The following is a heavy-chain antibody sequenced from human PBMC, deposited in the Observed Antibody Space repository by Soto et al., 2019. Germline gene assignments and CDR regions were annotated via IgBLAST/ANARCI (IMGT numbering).Heavy chain of an antibody. J-gene: IGHJ6*02. CDR2: IWYDGSNK. CDR1: GFTFSSYG. D-gene: IGHD3-16*02. Sequence: QVQLVESGGGVVQPGRSLRLSCAASGFTFSSYGMHWVRQAPGKGLEWVAVIWYDGSNKYYADSVKGRFTISRDNSKNTLYLQMNSLRAEDTAVYYCAREAGLVGYVWGSYPYGMDVWGQGTTVTVSS. V-gene: IGHV3-33*01. CDR3: AREAGLVGYVWGSYPYGMDV.